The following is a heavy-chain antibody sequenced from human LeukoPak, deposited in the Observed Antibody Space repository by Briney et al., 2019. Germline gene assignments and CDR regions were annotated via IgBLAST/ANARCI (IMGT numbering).Heavy chain of an antibody. J-gene: IGHJ3*02. CDR3: AREISSSWYSTFDI. V-gene: IGHV3-21*01. CDR1: GFPLSSYS. D-gene: IGHD6-13*01. CDR2: INSSSDYI. Sequence: GGSLRLSCAASGFPLSSYSMNWVRQAPGKGLEWVSFINSSSDYIYYADSVKGRFTISRDNDKNSLYLQMNSLRDEDTAVYYCAREISSSWYSTFDIWGQGTMVTVSS.